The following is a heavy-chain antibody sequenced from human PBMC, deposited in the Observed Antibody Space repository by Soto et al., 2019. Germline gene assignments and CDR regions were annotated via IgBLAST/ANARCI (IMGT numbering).Heavy chain of an antibody. Sequence: GGSLRLSCAASGFTVSSNYMSWVRQAPGKGLEWVSVIYSGGSTYYADSVKGRFTISRHNSKNTLYLQMNSLRAEDTAVYYCARARGYGDCDAFDIWGQGTMVTVSS. D-gene: IGHD4-17*01. CDR2: IYSGGST. CDR3: ARARGYGDCDAFDI. CDR1: GFTVSSNY. J-gene: IGHJ3*02. V-gene: IGHV3-53*04.